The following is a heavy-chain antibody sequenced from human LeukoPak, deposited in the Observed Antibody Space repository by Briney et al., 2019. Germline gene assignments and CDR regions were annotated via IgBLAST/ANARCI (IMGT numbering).Heavy chain of an antibody. CDR2: INTDGSST. V-gene: IGHV3-74*01. D-gene: IGHD2-8*02. J-gene: IGHJ4*02. CDR1: GFTFSGYW. Sequence: PGGSLRLSCAASGFTFSGYWMHWVRQAPGKGLVWVSRINTDGSSTTYADSVKGRFTISRDNAKNTLYLQMNSLRAEDTAVYYCVRGRGVDLNDYWGQGTLVTVSS. CDR3: VRGRGVDLNDY.